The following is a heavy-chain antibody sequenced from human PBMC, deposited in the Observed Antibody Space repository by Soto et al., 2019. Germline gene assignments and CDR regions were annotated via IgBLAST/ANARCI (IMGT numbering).Heavy chain of an antibody. D-gene: IGHD4-17*01. CDR1: GYTFTSYD. J-gene: IGHJ5*02. CDR3: VRESTPTGWFDP. Sequence: ASVKVSCKASGYTFTSYDIHWVRHAPGQGLEWMGVINPSGGSTSYAQNFQGRVTMTRDTSTSTVYMELSSLRSEDTAVYYCVRESTPTGWFDPWGQGTLVTVSS. V-gene: IGHV1-46*03. CDR2: INPSGGST.